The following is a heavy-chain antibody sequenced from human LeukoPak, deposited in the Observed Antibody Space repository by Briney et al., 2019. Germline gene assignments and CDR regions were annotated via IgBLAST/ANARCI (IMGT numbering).Heavy chain of an antibody. CDR3: ARDSGSYFGFDY. D-gene: IGHD1-26*01. J-gene: IGHJ4*02. Sequence: PSETLSLTCTVSGGSISSYYWSWIRQPPGKGLEWIGYIYYSGSTNYNPSLKSRVTISVDMSKNQFSLKPSSVTAADTAVYYCARDSGSYFGFDYWGQGTLVTVSS. CDR2: IYYSGST. V-gene: IGHV4-59*01. CDR1: GGSISSYY.